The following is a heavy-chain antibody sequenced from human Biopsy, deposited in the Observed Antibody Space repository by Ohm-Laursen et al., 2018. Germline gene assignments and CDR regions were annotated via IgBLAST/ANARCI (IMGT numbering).Heavy chain of an antibody. Sequence: SETLSLTCEVYGKTFSDYHWSWIRQPPGKGLEWIGQINQSGRTNYNPSLKSRVNISADKSNNQFSLKLTSVTSAGTAVYFCGNEVHGRDYWGLGALVTVSS. J-gene: IGHJ4*02. CDR3: GNEVHGRDY. CDR1: GKTFSDYH. CDR2: INQSGRT. V-gene: IGHV4-34*08. D-gene: IGHD2-15*01.